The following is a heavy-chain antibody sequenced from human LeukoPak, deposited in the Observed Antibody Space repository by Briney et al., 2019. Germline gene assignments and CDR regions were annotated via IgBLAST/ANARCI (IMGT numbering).Heavy chain of an antibody. V-gene: IGHV4-59*01. J-gene: IGHJ3*02. CDR1: GGSISSYY. Sequence: PSETLSLTCTVSGGSISSYYWSWIRQPPGKGLGWIGYIYYSGSTNYNPSLKSRVTISVDTSKNQFSLKLSSVTAADTAVYYCARVSGSSGYYDDAFDIWGQGTMVTVSS. CDR3: ARVSGSSGYYDDAFDI. CDR2: IYYSGST. D-gene: IGHD3-22*01.